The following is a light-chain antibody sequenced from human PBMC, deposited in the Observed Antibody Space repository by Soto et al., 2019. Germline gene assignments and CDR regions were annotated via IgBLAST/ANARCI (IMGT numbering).Light chain of an antibody. CDR1: RDVGSD. CDR2: AAS. Sequence: QMTQSPSSLSASWLEKLTMXFRASRDVGSDVSWYQQKPGQAPKLLIYAASNLYTGVPSRFSGSRSGTEFTLTISSLQPEDFASYYCLQDYGDSWTFGQGTKVDIK. CDR3: LQDYGDSWT. J-gene: IGKJ1*01. V-gene: IGKV1-6*01.